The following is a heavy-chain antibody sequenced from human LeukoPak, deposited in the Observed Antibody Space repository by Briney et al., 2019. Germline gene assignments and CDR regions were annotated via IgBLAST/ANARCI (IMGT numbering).Heavy chain of an antibody. CDR1: GFTFSSYA. V-gene: IGHV3-23*01. CDR2: ISGSGGST. CDR3: ATRSIFLEWLFDQTGYFDY. D-gene: IGHD3-3*01. J-gene: IGHJ4*02. Sequence: GESLKISCAASGFTFSSYAMSWVRQAPGKGLEWVSAISGSGGSTYYADSVKGRLSISRDNSKNTLYLQMNSLRAEDTAVYYCATRSIFLEWLFDQTGYFDYWGQGTLVTVS.